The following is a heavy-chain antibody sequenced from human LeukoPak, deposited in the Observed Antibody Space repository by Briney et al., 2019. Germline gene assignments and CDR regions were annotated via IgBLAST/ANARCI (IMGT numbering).Heavy chain of an antibody. D-gene: IGHD4-23*01. J-gene: IGHJ4*02. CDR1: GFTFSTYT. V-gene: IGHV3-53*01. CDR3: ARGARWYDY. CDR2: IYSGGST. Sequence: GGSLRLSCAASGFTFSTYTMNWVRQAPGKGLEWVSVIYSGGSTYYADSVKGRFIISRDNSKNTVYVQMDSLRAEDTAVYYCARGARWYDYWGQGTLVTVSS.